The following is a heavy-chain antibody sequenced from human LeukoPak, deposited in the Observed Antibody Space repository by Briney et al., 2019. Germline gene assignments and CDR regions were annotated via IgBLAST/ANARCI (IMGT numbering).Heavy chain of an antibody. CDR1: GYTFTGYY. V-gene: IGHV1-2*02. J-gene: IGHJ5*02. CDR2: INPNSGGT. Sequence: ASVKVSCKASGYTFTGYYMHWVRQAPGQGLEWMGWINPNSGGTNYAQKFQGRVTMTRDTSISTAYMELSRLRSDDTAVYYCAREANDYGYGTYWFDPWGQGTLVTVSS. CDR3: AREANDYGYGTYWFDP. D-gene: IGHD5-18*01.